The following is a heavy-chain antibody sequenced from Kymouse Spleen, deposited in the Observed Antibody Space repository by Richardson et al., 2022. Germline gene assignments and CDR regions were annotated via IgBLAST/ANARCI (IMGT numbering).Heavy chain of an antibody. J-gene: IGHJ6*02. Sequence: QVQLQQWGAGLLKPSETLSLTCAVYGGSFSGYYWSWIRQPPGKGLEWIGEINHSGSTNYNPSLKSRVTISVDTSKNQFSLKLSSVTAADTAVYYCARGANWGSDYYYYGMDVWGQGTTVTVSS. V-gene: IGHV4-34*01. CDR3: ARGANWGSDYYYYGMDV. CDR1: GGSFSGYY. CDR2: INHSGST. D-gene: IGHD7-27*02.